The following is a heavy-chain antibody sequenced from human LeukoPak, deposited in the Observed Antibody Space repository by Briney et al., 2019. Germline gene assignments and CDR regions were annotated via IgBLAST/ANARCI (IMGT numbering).Heavy chain of an antibody. CDR3: AKDPAYQLLYPARFGH. CDR1: GFTFSSYV. V-gene: IGHV3-23*01. Sequence: GGSLRLSCAASGFTFSSYVMNWVRQAPGKGLEWVSAISGSGISTSYADSVKGRFTISRDNSKNTLYLHMNSLRAEDTAIYFCAKDPAYQLLYPARFGHWGQGTLVTVSS. D-gene: IGHD2-2*01. J-gene: IGHJ1*01. CDR2: ISGSGIST.